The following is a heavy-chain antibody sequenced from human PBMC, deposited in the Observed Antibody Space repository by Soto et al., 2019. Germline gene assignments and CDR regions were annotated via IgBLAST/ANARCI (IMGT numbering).Heavy chain of an antibody. D-gene: IGHD4-17*01. CDR2: ISYDGRIK. J-gene: IGHJ4*02. Sequence: VQLVESGGGVVQPGRSLRLSCAASGFFFSIYAMHWVRQAPGKGLEWVAVISYDGRIKHYADSVKGRFTISRDTSKNMLYLQMNSLRGEDTAVYYCARAGDGDYFDYWGQGTLVTVSS. CDR3: ARAGDGDYFDY. V-gene: IGHV3-30*04. CDR1: GFFFSIYA.